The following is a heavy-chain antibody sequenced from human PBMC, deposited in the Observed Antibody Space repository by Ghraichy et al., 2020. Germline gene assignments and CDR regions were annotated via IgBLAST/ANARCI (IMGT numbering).Heavy chain of an antibody. J-gene: IGHJ4*02. CDR1: GDTLTGFS. Sequence: ASVKVSCKVSGDTLTGFSMHWVRQAPGKGLEWMGGFDPENGETLYAQSFQGRVTMTEDTSTDTAYMEVSSLRSEDTAVYYCTASRRVPGFHWFLRFDYWGQGTLVTVSS. D-gene: IGHD3-22*01. CDR3: TASRRVPGFHWFLRFDY. V-gene: IGHV1-24*01. CDR2: FDPENGET.